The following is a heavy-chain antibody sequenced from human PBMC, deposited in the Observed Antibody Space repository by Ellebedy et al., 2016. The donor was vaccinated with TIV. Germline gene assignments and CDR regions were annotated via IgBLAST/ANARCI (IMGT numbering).Heavy chain of an antibody. D-gene: IGHD2-15*01. CDR2: ISGSGGST. V-gene: IGHV3-23*01. CDR3: AKGSTRSRGYCSGGSCYSDFDY. CDR1: GFTFSSFA. Sequence: GESLKISCAASGFTFSSFAMSWVRQAPGKGLEWVSHISGSGGSTFYADSVKGRITISRDNSKNTLDLQMNSLRVEDTAGYYCAKGSTRSRGYCSGGSCYSDFDYWGQGTLVTVSS. J-gene: IGHJ4*02.